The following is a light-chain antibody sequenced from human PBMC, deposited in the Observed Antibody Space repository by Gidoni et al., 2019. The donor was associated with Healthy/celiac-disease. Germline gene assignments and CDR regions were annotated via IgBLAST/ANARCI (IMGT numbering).Light chain of an antibody. V-gene: IGLV1-40*01. CDR2: GNS. CDR3: QSYDSSLSGWV. J-gene: IGLJ3*02. Sequence: QSVLTQPPAVSGAPGHRVTISCTGSSPNTGAGYDVHWYQQLPGPAPKLLIYGNSNRPSGVPDRFSGSKSGTSASLAITGLQAEDEADYYCQSYDSSLSGWVFGGGTKLTVL. CDR1: SPNTGAGYD.